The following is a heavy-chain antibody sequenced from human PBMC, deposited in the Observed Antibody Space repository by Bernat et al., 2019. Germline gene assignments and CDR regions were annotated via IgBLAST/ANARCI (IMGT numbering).Heavy chain of an antibody. CDR1: GFTFSSYG. CDR3: AKDEYSSGWSLDYSYYMDV. J-gene: IGHJ6*03. CDR2: ISYDGSNK. Sequence: QVQLVESGGGVVQPGRSLRLSCAASGFTFSSYGMHWVRQAPGKGLEWVAVISYDGSNKYYADSVKGRFTISRDNSKNTLYLRMNSLRAEDTAVYYCAKDEYSSGWSLDYSYYMDVWGQETTVTVAS. V-gene: IGHV3-30*18. D-gene: IGHD6-19*01.